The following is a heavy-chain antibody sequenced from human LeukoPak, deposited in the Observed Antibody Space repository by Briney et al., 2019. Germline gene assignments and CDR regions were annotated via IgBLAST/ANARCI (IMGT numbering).Heavy chain of an antibody. CDR2: ISYDGSNK. V-gene: IGHV3-30-3*01. CDR3: AGDRSGASDY. D-gene: IGHD3-10*01. Sequence: GGSLRLSCAASGFTFSSYAMHWVRQAPGKGLEWVAVISYDGSNKYYADSVKGRFTISRDNSKNTLYLQMNSLRAEDTAVYYCAGDRSGASDYWGQGTLVTVSS. J-gene: IGHJ4*02. CDR1: GFTFSSYA.